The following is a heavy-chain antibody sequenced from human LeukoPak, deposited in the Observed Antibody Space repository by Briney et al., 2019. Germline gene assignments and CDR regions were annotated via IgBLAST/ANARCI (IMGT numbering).Heavy chain of an antibody. J-gene: IGHJ4*02. CDR3: AHGSMYQLDS. Sequence: GGSLRLSRAASGFNFSSYGMHWVRQAPGKGLEWVAFIRYDGNNKYYADSVKGRFTISRDNSKNTLYLQMNSLRAEDTAVYYCAHGSMYQLDSWGQGTLVTVSS. CDR2: IRYDGNNK. D-gene: IGHD2-2*01. V-gene: IGHV3-30*02. CDR1: GFNFSSYG.